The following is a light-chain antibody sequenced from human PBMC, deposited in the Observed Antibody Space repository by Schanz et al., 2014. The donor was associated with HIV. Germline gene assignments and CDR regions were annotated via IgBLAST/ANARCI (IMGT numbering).Light chain of an antibody. V-gene: IGKV3D-15*01. Sequence: EIVMTQSPATLSVSPGERATLSCRASQSVSSNLGWYQQKPGQAPRLLIYDASSRATGIPARFSGSGSGTDFTLTVSSLQSEDFAVYYCQQYNGWPPFTFGQGTKLQI. CDR1: QSVSSN. J-gene: IGKJ2*01. CDR3: QQYNGWPPFT. CDR2: DAS.